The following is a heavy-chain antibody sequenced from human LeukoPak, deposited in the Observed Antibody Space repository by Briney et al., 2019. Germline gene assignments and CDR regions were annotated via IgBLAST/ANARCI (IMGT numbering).Heavy chain of an antibody. CDR3: AREYYSGYVDY. V-gene: IGHV3-66*01. Sequence: RGSLRLACAASGFTVSSNYMSWVRQAPGKGLEWVSVIYSGGTTYYADSVKGRFTISRDNSKKTLYLQMNSLRAEDMAVYYCAREYYSGYVDYCCPGTMVTVSS. CDR1: GFTVSSNY. D-gene: IGHD1-26*01. CDR2: IYSGGTT. J-gene: IGHJ4*02.